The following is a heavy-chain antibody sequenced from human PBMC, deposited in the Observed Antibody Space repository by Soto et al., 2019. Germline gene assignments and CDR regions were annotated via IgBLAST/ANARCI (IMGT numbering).Heavy chain of an antibody. Sequence: SETLSLTCAVSGYSISSGYYWGCIRQPPGKGLECIGSIYHSGSTYYNPSLKSRVTISVDTSKNQFSLKLSSVTAADTAVYYCARLGAYDYVWGSYRFNHFDYWGQGTLVTVSS. CDR2: IYHSGST. J-gene: IGHJ4*02. CDR3: ARLGAYDYVWGSYRFNHFDY. CDR1: GYSISSGYY. V-gene: IGHV4-38-2*01. D-gene: IGHD3-16*02.